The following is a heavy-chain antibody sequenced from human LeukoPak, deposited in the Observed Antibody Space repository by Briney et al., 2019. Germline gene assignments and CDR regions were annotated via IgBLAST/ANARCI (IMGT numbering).Heavy chain of an antibody. CDR1: GGSISSYY. CDR2: IYYSGST. J-gene: IGHJ4*02. CDR3: ARDGIAVRGFSY. Sequence: SETLSLTCTVSGGSISSYYWSWIRQPPGKGLEWIGYIYYSGSTNYNPSLKSRVTISVDTSKNQFSLKLSSVTAADTAVYYCARDGIAVRGFSYWGQGTLVTVSS. D-gene: IGHD6-19*01. V-gene: IGHV4-59*12.